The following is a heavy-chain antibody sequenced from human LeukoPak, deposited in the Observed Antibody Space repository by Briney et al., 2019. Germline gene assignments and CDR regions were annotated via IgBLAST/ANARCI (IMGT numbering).Heavy chain of an antibody. D-gene: IGHD3-3*01. J-gene: IGHJ4*02. CDR2: IYYSGST. CDR3: ARVSSAPPLYYFDY. Sequence: PSETLSLTCTVSGGSISSYYWSWIRQPPGKGLEWIGYIYYSGSTNYNPSLKSRVTISVDTSKNQFSLKLSSVTAADTAVYYCARVSSAPPLYYFDYWGQGTLVTVSS. V-gene: IGHV4-59*01. CDR1: GGSISSYY.